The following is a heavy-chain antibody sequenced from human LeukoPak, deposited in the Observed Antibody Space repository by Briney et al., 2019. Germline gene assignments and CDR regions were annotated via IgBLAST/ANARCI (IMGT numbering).Heavy chain of an antibody. CDR1: GFTFSSYS. CDR2: ISSSSTI. J-gene: IGHJ6*02. Sequence: GGSLRLSCAASGFTFSSYSMNWVRQAPGKGLEWVSYISSSSTIYYADSVKGRFTISRDNAKNSLYLQMNSLRAEDTAVYYCARVYYYGSGIGGYGMDVWGQGTTVTVSS. D-gene: IGHD3-10*01. V-gene: IGHV3-48*01. CDR3: ARVYYYGSGIGGYGMDV.